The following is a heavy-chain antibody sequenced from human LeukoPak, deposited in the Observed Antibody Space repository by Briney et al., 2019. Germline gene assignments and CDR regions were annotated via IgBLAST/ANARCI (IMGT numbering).Heavy chain of an antibody. V-gene: IGHV3-66*01. D-gene: IGHD6-13*01. Sequence: GGSLRLSCAASGFTVSNSYMRWVLQAPGKGLEWVSVIYNDGSTYYADSVKGRFTISRDNSKNTLYLQMNSLRAEDTAVYYCAPGHYSNRLGGQGTLVTVSS. CDR1: GFTVSNSY. J-gene: IGHJ4*02. CDR3: APGHYSNRL. CDR2: IYNDGST.